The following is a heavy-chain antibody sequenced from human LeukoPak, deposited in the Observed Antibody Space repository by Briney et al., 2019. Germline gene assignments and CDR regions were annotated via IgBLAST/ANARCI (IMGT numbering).Heavy chain of an antibody. CDR3: AKASRATLTTVINWFDP. CDR1: GFTFTTYA. V-gene: IGHV3-23*01. D-gene: IGHD4-11*01. J-gene: IGHJ5*02. CDR2: LSDSGGST. Sequence: GGSLRLSCAATGFTFTTYAMSWVRQAPGKGLEWVSGLSDSGGSTYYADSVKGRFTISRDNSKNTLYLQMNSLRVEDTAVYYCAKASRATLTTVINWFDPWGQGTPVTVSS.